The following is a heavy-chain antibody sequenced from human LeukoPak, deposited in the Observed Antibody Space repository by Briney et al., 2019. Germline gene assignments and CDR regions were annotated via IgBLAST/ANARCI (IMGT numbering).Heavy chain of an antibody. D-gene: IGHD3-10*01. CDR2: IVVGSGNT. J-gene: IGHJ4*02. Sequence: SVTVSCKASGFTFTSSTIQWVRQARGQRLEWIGWIVVGSGNTNYAQKFQERVIITRDMSTTTVYMELSSLRSEDTAVYYCAGTPWFGELTLDYWGQGTLVTVSS. V-gene: IGHV1-58*02. CDR3: AGTPWFGELTLDY. CDR1: GFTFTSST.